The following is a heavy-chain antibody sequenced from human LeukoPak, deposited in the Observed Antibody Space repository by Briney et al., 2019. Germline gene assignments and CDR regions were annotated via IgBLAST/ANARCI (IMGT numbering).Heavy chain of an antibody. CDR2: INHSAST. J-gene: IGHJ4*02. D-gene: IGHD6-19*01. Sequence: PSDTLSLTCAVYGGSFSGYYWSWIRQPPGKGLEWIGEINHSASTNYNPSHKSRVTISVDTSKNQFSLKLSSVTAADTAVYYCARYSGSPTYYFDYWGQGTLVRVSS. CDR3: ARYSGSPTYYFDY. V-gene: IGHV4-34*01. CDR1: GGSFSGYY.